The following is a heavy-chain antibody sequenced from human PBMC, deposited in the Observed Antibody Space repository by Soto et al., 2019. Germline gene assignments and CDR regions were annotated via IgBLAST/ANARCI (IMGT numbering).Heavy chain of an antibody. D-gene: IGHD3-22*01. J-gene: IGHJ4*02. V-gene: IGHV1-18*01. CDR1: DYTFSSYG. Sequence: ASVKVSCKASDYTFSSYGINWARQAPGQGLEWMGWISAYNDNTNFAQKLQGRVTMTTDTSTNTAYMELRSLRSDDSAVYYCARDEGPYYYDSTGYIDYWGQGTLVTVSS. CDR2: ISAYNDNT. CDR3: ARDEGPYYYDSTGYIDY.